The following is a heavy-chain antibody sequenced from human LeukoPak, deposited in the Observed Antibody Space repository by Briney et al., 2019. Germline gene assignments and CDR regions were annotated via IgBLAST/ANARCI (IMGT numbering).Heavy chain of an antibody. J-gene: IGHJ5*02. CDR3: ARVVTPRYCTTPSCYWKGWFDP. CDR2: IIPMFGTA. V-gene: IGHV1-69*13. CDR1: GGTFRRYA. Sequence: GASVKVSCKASGGTFRRYAMSWVRQAPGQGLEWMGGIIPMFGTASYAQNFQGRVTITADESTGTAYMDLSSLRSEDTAVYYCARVVTPRYCTTPSCYWKGWFDPWGQGTLVTVSS. D-gene: IGHD2-2*01.